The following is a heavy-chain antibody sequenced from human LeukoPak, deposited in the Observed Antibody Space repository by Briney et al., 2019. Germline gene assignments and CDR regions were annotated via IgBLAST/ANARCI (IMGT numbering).Heavy chain of an antibody. CDR1: GFTFDDYA. CDR3: AKGRVECSSTSCYPNWFDP. V-gene: IGHV3-43*02. D-gene: IGHD2-2*01. J-gene: IGHJ5*02. Sequence: GRSLRLSCAASGFTFDDYAMHWVRQAPGKGLEWVSLISGDGGSTYYADSVKGRFTISRDNSKNSLYLQMNSLRTEDTALYYCAKGRVECSSTSCYPNWFDPWGQGTLVTVSS. CDR2: ISGDGGST.